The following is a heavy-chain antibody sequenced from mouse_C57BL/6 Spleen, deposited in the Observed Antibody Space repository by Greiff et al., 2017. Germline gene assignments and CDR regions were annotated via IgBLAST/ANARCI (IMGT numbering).Heavy chain of an antibody. CDR2: IRNKANGYTT. Sequence: EVKLQESGGGLVQPGGSLSLSCAASGFTFTDYYMSWVRQPPGKALEWLGFIRNKANGYTTEYSASVKGRFTISRDNSQSILYLQMNALRAEDSATYYCARYYYGSSYLYYYAMDYWGQGTSVTVSS. V-gene: IGHV7-3*01. CDR3: ARYYYGSSYLYYYAMDY. D-gene: IGHD1-1*01. J-gene: IGHJ4*01. CDR1: GFTFTDYY.